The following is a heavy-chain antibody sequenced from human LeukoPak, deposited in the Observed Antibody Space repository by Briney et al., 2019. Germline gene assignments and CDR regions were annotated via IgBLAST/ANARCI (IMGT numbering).Heavy chain of an antibody. D-gene: IGHD4-23*01. CDR2: INPSGGST. CDR3: ARTGPLRPRPPVDYGGNSGDY. V-gene: IGHV1-46*01. J-gene: IGHJ4*02. Sequence: ASVKVSCKASGYTFTSYYMHWVRQAPGQGLEWMGIINPSGGSTSYAQKFQGRVTMTRDTSTSTVYMELSSLRSEETAVYYCARTGPLRPRPPVDYGGNSGDYWGQGTLVTVSS. CDR1: GYTFTSYY.